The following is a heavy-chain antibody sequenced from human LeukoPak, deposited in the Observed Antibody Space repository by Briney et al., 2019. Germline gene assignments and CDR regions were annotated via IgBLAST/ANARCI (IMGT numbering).Heavy chain of an antibody. CDR2: ISYSGNT. J-gene: IGHJ6*02. Sequence: SETLSLTCTVSSDSISSSRFYGGWIRQPPGRGLEWIATISYSGNTYYNPSLRSRVTMSIDTSKNQFSLKLSSVTAADTAVYYCASLLSGFISSWCPDYYYGVDIWGQGTTVSVSS. CDR1: SDSISSSRFY. CDR3: ASLLSGFISSWCPDYYYGVDI. V-gene: IGHV4-39*01. D-gene: IGHD6-13*01.